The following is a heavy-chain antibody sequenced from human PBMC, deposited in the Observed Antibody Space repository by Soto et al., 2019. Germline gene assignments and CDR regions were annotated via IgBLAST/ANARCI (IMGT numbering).Heavy chain of an antibody. CDR2: ISGSGGST. D-gene: IGHD3-10*01. Sequence: EVQLLESGGGLVQPGGSLRLSCAASGFTFSSYPMSWVRQAPGKGLEWVSAISGSGGSTYYADSVKGRFTISRDNSKNTLYLQMNSLRAEDTAVYYCAKDGSRRNTMVRGVIGYWGQGTLVTVSS. J-gene: IGHJ4*02. V-gene: IGHV3-23*01. CDR1: GFTFSSYP. CDR3: AKDGSRRNTMVRGVIGY.